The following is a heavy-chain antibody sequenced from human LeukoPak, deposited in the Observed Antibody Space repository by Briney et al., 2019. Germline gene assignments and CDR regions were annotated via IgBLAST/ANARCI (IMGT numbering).Heavy chain of an antibody. CDR3: ARGSIPPDY. V-gene: IGHV3-48*03. CDR1: GFTFSSYE. J-gene: IGHJ4*02. CDR2: ISSSGTTI. Sequence: PGGSLRLSCVASGFTFSSYEFNWVRQAPGKGLDWVAFISSSGTTIYYTDSVKGRFIISRDNSKNSLYLQMNSLRAEDTALCYCARGSIPPDYWGQGTLVTVSS. D-gene: IGHD2-21*01.